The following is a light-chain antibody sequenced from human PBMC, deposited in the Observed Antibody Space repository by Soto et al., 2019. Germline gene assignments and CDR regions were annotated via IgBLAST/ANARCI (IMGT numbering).Light chain of an antibody. J-gene: IGKJ1*01. V-gene: IGKV3-20*01. CDR3: QQYGSSLWT. CDR2: GAS. CDR1: QSVSSSY. Sequence: EIVLTQSPGTLSLSPGERATLSCRASQSVSSSYLAGYQQKPGQAPRLLIYGASSSATGIPDRFSGSGSGTDFTLTISRLEPEDFAVYYCQQYGSSLWTFCQGTKVEIK.